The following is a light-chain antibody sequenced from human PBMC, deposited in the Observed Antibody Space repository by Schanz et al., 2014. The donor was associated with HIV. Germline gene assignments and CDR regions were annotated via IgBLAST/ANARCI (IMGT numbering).Light chain of an antibody. J-gene: IGLJ1*01. CDR2: DVSIR. Sequence: QSALTQPPSASGSPGQSVTISCTGTSNDIGAYRYVSWYQQHPGKAPKLLLYDVSIRIRPSGVSDRFSGSKSGNTASLTISGLQAEDEADYYCASYTNSATVVFGAGTKVTVL. V-gene: IGLV2-14*01. CDR3: ASYTNSATVV. CDR1: SNDIGAYRY.